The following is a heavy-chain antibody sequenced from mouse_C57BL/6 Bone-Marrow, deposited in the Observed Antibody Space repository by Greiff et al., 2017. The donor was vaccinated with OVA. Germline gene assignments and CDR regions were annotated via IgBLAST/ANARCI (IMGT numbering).Heavy chain of an antibody. V-gene: IGHV2-6*01. CDR2: IWGVGST. J-gene: IGHJ4*01. CDR1: GFSLTSYG. CDR3: DSSSDDAMDY. Sequence: VQLVESGPGLVAPSPSLSLTCTASGFSLTSYGVDWVRQSPGKGLEWLGVIWGVGSTNYNSALKSRLSISTDNAKSQVFLNMDSLQTDDAAMYYCDSSSDDAMDYWGQGTSVTVSS. D-gene: IGHD1-1*01.